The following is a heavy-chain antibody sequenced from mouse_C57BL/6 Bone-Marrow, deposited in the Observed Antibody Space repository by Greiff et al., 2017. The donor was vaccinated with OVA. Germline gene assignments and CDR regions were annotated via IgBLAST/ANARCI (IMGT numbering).Heavy chain of an antibody. D-gene: IGHD1-3*01. CDR3: ARYELAMDY. CDR2: IDPSDSYT. J-gene: IGHJ4*01. Sequence: QVQLQQPGAELVMPGASVKLSCKASGYTFTSYWMHWVKQRPGQGLEWIGEIDPSDSYTNYNQKFKGNSTLTVDKSSSTAYMQLSSLTSEDSAVYYCARYELAMDYWGQGTSVTVSS. CDR1: GYTFTSYW. V-gene: IGHV1-69*01.